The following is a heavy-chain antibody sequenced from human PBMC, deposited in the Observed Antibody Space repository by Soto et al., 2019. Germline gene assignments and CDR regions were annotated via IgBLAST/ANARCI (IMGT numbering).Heavy chain of an antibody. CDR2: ISSSSSYI. D-gene: IGHD3-10*01. CDR3: ARDGPLRWVLFPGP. V-gene: IGHV3-21*01. J-gene: IGHJ5*02. Sequence: GGSLRLSCAASGFTFSSYSMNWVRQAPGKGLEWVSSISSSSSYIYYADSVKGRFTISRDNAKNSLYLQMNSLRAEDTAVYYCARDGPLRWVLFPGPWGQGTLVTVSS. CDR1: GFTFSSYS.